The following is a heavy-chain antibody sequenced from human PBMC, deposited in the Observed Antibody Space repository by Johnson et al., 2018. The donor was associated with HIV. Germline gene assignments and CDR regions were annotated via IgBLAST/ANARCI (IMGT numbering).Heavy chain of an antibody. V-gene: IGHV3-30*04. J-gene: IGHJ3*02. Sequence: QVQLVESGGGVVQPGRSLRLSCAASGFTFSSYAMHWVRQAPGKGLEWVAVISYDGSNKYYADSVKGRFTISRDNSKNTLYLQRNSLRAEDTAVYYCAREEGAFDIWGQGTMVTVSS. CDR2: ISYDGSNK. CDR3: AREEGAFDI. CDR1: GFTFSSYA.